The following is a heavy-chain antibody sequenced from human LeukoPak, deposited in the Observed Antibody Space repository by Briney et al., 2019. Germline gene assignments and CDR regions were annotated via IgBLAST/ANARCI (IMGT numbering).Heavy chain of an antibody. D-gene: IGHD3-22*01. J-gene: IGHJ4*02. Sequence: GASVKVSCKASGYTFTSYYMHWVRQAPGQGLEWMGIINPSGGSTSYAQKFQGRVTMTRDMSTSTVYMELSSLRSEDTAVYYCARGTYYYDSSGYYFDYWGQGTLVTVSS. CDR2: INPSGGST. V-gene: IGHV1-46*01. CDR3: ARGTYYYDSSGYYFDY. CDR1: GYTFTSYY.